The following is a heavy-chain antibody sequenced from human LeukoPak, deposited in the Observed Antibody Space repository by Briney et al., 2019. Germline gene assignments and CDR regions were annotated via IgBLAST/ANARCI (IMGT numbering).Heavy chain of an antibody. D-gene: IGHD4-17*01. Sequence: SVKVSCKASGGTFSSYAISWVGQAPGQGLEWMGRIIPILGIANYAQKFQGRVTITADKSTSTAYMELSSLRSEDTAVYYCATSRDYGDYDGGLDWGQGTLVTVSS. V-gene: IGHV1-69*04. CDR1: GGTFSSYA. CDR2: IIPILGIA. CDR3: ATSRDYGDYDGGLD. J-gene: IGHJ4*02.